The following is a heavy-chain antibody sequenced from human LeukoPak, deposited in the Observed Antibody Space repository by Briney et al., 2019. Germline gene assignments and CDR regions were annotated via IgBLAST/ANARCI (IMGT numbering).Heavy chain of an antibody. V-gene: IGHV3-23*01. CDR1: GFTFSNYA. D-gene: IGHD2-15*01. CDR2: ITNNATRT. CDR3: AKGPAPYCSGGTCYSPYWYFDL. J-gene: IGHJ2*01. Sequence: PGGSLRLSCAASGFTFSNYAMSWVRQAPGKGLEWVSRITNNATRTNYADSVKGRFSVSRDNSKNTLYLQVNSLRAEDTAVYYCAKGPAPYCSGGTCYSPYWYFDLWGRGTLVTVSS.